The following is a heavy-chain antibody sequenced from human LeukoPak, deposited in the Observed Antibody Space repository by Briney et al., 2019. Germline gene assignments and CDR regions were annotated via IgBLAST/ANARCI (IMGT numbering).Heavy chain of an antibody. Sequence: GGSLRLSCAASGFTFSSYSMNWVRQAPGKGLEWVSSISSSSSYIYYADSVKGRFTISRDNAKNSLYLQMNSLRAEDMALYYCAKDIGAVAGTSSHFDYWGQGTLVTVSS. CDR2: ISSSSSYI. CDR1: GFTFSSYS. J-gene: IGHJ4*02. V-gene: IGHV3-21*04. D-gene: IGHD6-19*01. CDR3: AKDIGAVAGTSSHFDY.